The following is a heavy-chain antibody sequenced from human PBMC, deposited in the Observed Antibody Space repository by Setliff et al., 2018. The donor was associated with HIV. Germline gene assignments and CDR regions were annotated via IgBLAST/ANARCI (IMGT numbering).Heavy chain of an antibody. V-gene: IGHV3-23*01. D-gene: IGHD2-2*01. CDR1: GFTFSNYA. CDR3: ARGTTPLGWFDP. CDR2: ITGSSSTI. J-gene: IGHJ5*02. Sequence: GSLRLSCAASGFTFSNYAMSWVRQAPGKGLEWVSAITGSSSTIYYTDSVKGRFTISRDNAKNSLYLQMNSLRAEDTAVYYCARGTTPLGWFDPWGQGTLVTVSS.